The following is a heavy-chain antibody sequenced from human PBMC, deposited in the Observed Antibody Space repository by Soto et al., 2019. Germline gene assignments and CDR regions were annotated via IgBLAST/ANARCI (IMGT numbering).Heavy chain of an antibody. V-gene: IGHV3-23*01. CDR1: GFTFSSYA. CDR2: IRGSGGST. CDR3: TRRSPGPL. D-gene: IGHD3-16*02. J-gene: IGHJ4*02. Sequence: EVQLLESGGGLVQPGGSLRLSCAGSGFTFSSYAMSWVRQAPGKGLEWVSAIRGSGGSTYYADSVKGRFTISRDNSKNTQYLQMSSLGAEDTAVYYCTRRSPGPLWGQGTLVTVSS.